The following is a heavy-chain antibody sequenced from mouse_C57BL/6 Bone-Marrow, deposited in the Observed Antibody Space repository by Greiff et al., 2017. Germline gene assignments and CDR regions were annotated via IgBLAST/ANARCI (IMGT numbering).Heavy chain of an antibody. D-gene: IGHD1-1*01. V-gene: IGHV2-5*01. J-gene: IGHJ1*03. CDR3: AKTTTVVARYWYFDV. CDR1: GFSLTSYG. Sequence: VKVVESGPGLVQPSQSLSITCTVSGFSLTSYGVHWVRQSPGKGLEWLGVIWRGGSTDYNAAFMSRLSITKDNSKSQVFFKMNSLQADDTAIYYCAKTTTVVARYWYFDVWGTGTTVTVSS. CDR2: IWRGGST.